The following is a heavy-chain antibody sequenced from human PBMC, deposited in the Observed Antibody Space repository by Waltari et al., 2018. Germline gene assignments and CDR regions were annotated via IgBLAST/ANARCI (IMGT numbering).Heavy chain of an antibody. D-gene: IGHD3-10*01. J-gene: IGHJ5*02. CDR1: GYTFTSYD. V-gene: IGHV1-8*01. CDR2: MNPNSGNT. CDR3: AKADNKWELLWFDS. Sequence: QVQLVQSGAEVKKPGASVKVSCKASGYTFTSYDINWVRQATGQGLEWMGWMNPNSGNTGYAQKFQGRVTMTRNTSISTAYMELNNLRAEDTATYYCAKADNKWELLWFDSWGQGNLVIVSS.